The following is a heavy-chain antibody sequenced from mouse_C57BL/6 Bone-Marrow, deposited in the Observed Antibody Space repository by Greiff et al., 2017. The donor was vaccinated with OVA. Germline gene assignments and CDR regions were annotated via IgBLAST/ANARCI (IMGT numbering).Heavy chain of an antibody. J-gene: IGHJ4*01. CDR1: GYAFSSSW. V-gene: IGHV1-82*01. CDR2: IYPGDGDT. Sequence: VQLQQSGPELVKPGASVKISCKASGYAFSSSWMNWVKQRPGKGLEWIGRIYPGDGDTNYNGKFKGKATLTADKSSSTAYMQLSSLTSEDSAVDFCARRRAMDYWGQGTSVTVTS. CDR3: ARRRAMDY.